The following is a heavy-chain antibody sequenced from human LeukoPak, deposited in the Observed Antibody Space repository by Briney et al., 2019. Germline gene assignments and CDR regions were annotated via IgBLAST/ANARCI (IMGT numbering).Heavy chain of an antibody. V-gene: IGHV1-18*01. J-gene: IGHJ4*02. CDR1: GYSFPSYG. D-gene: IGHD5-24*01. Sequence: ASVKVSCKASGYSFPSYGVSWVRQAPGQGLEWMGWISGYNGNTNYEQKYQGRVTLTTDTSTSTAYMELRYLRSDDTAVYYCASGREGYNPSDFWGQGTLATVSS. CDR3: ASGREGYNPSDF. CDR2: ISGYNGNT.